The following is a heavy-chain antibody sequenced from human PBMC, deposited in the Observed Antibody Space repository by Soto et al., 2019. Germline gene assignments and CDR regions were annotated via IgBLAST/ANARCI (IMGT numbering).Heavy chain of an antibody. J-gene: IGHJ4*02. D-gene: IGHD6-19*01. Sequence: QVQLVESGGGVVQPGRSLRLSCAASGFTFSSYGMHWVRQAPGKGLEWVAVISYDGSNKYYADSVKGRFTISRDNSKNTLYLQMNSLRAEDTAVYYCAKDREWLVLGYWGQGTLVIVSS. V-gene: IGHV3-30*18. CDR3: AKDREWLVLGY. CDR2: ISYDGSNK. CDR1: GFTFSSYG.